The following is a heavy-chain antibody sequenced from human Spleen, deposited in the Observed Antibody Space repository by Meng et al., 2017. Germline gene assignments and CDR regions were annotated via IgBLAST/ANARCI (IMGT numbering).Heavy chain of an antibody. CDR3: TREIDRYYGMDV. J-gene: IGHJ6*02. Sequence: SETLSLTCAVSDYSIRRGYYWGWIRQSPGKGLEWIGNSYHSGSTYYNPSLKSRVTISVDTARNQFFLHLTSVTAADTALYYCTREIDRYYGMDVWGQGTTVTVSS. V-gene: IGHV4-38-2*02. CDR2: SYHSGST. CDR1: DYSIRRGYY. D-gene: IGHD2-21*01.